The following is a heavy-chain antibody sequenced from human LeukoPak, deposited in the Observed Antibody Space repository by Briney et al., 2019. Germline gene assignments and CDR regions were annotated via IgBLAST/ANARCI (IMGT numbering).Heavy chain of an antibody. CDR3: ARQGAGGRAFDI. CDR2: IYYSGST. CDR1: GGSISSSSDY. V-gene: IGHV4-39*01. Sequence: PSESLSLTCTVSGGSISSSSDYWGWIRQPPGKGLEWIGIIYYSGSTYYNPSLKSRVTISVDTSKNQFSLRLSSVTAADTAIYYCARQGAGGRAFDIWGQGTMVTVPS. D-gene: IGHD1-26*01. J-gene: IGHJ3*02.